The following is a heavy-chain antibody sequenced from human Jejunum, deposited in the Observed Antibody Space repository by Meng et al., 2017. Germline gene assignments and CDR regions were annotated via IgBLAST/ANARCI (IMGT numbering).Heavy chain of an antibody. CDR1: GYTFTDYY. D-gene: IGHD2-2*01. Sequence: QVQLVQSGVEGKKPGASGKVSCKAAGYTFTDYYIHWVRQAPGQGLEWLGRINPYNGDTTYAQNFQGRVTMTRDTSITTAYMSLNSLTSDDTAVFYCARDCSTASCSDYWGQGTLVTVSS. J-gene: IGHJ4*02. V-gene: IGHV1-2*06. CDR2: INPYNGDT. CDR3: ARDCSTASCSDY.